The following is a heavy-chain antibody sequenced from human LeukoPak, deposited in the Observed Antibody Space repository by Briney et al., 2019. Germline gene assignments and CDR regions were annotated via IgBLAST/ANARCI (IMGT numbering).Heavy chain of an antibody. V-gene: IGHV3-33*01. D-gene: IGHD4-17*01. CDR2: IWYDGSNK. J-gene: IGHJ6*03. CDR3: ARDHYYGDYYYYYMDV. Sequence: TGGSLRLSCAASGFTFSSYGMHWVRQAPGKGLEWVAVIWYDGSNKYYADSVKGRFTTSRDNAKNSLYLQMNSLRAEDTAVYYCARDHYYGDYYYYYMDVWGKGTTVTVSS. CDR1: GFTFSSYG.